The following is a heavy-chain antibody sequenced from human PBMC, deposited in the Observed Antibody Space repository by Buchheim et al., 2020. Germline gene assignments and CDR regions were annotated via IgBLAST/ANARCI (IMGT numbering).Heavy chain of an antibody. CDR2: ISSSSSTI. CDR3: ARCIVGAWTDDYYYGMDV. J-gene: IGHJ6*02. D-gene: IGHD1-26*01. V-gene: IGHV3-48*01. CDR1: GFTFSSYS. Sequence: EVQLVESGGGLVQPGGSLRLSCAASGFTFSSYSMNWVRQAPGKGLEWVSYISSSSSTIYYADSVKGRFTISRDNAKNSLYLQMNSLRAEDTAVYYCARCIVGAWTDDYYYGMDVWGQGTT.